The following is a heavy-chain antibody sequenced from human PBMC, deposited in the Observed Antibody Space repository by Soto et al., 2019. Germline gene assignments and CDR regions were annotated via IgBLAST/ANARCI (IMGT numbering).Heavy chain of an antibody. J-gene: IGHJ4*02. D-gene: IGHD6-19*01. CDR2: ISHDSRDK. CDR3: ALTRRYTLLDVPGPGFVH. Sequence: QVPLVESGGGVVQPGTSLRLSCAASGLIFRNFGIHWVRQAPGKGLQWVAVISHDSRDKRFADSIQGRFDISRDNSNSILYLEMSSLRPEDSALYYCALTRRYTLLDVPGPGFVHWGRGTLGTVSS. V-gene: IGHV3-30*03. CDR1: GLIFRNFG.